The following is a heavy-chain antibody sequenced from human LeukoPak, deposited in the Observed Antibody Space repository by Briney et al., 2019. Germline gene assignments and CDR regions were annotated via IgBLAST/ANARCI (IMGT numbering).Heavy chain of an antibody. CDR3: ATDYHGSGTFGY. Sequence: GGSLRLSCAASGFTFGDYYMSWFRQTPGKGLEWLSYISASGSSISYADSVKGRFTISRDNAKNSLDLQMSSLTSEDTAVYFCATDYHGSGTFGYWGQGTLVTVSS. CDR1: GFTFGDYY. D-gene: IGHD3-10*01. J-gene: IGHJ4*02. CDR2: ISASGSSI. V-gene: IGHV3-11*01.